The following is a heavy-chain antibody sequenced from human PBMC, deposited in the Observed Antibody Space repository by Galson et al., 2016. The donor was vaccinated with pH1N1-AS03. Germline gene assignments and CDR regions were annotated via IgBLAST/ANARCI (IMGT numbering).Heavy chain of an antibody. CDR1: GGTFNTYA. Sequence: SVKVSCKASGGTFNTYAISWVRQAPGQGLEWMGGITSIFGTTNHAQKFQGRVTITADESTSSVYMELSSLRSEDTAVYYCARAQHPDIVGVTGGWFDPWGQGTLVTVSS. D-gene: IGHD1-26*01. CDR3: ARAQHPDIVGVTGGWFDP. CDR2: ITSIFGTT. V-gene: IGHV1-69*13. J-gene: IGHJ5*02.